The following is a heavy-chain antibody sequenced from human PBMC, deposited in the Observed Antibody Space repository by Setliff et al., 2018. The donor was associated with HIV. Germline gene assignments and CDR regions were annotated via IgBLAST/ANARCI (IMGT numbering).Heavy chain of an antibody. V-gene: IGHV4-61*02. CDR3: ARGSGGYYYDSSGYLDY. CDR1: GGSISNDNYY. CDR2: IYASGST. Sequence: LSLTCTVSGGSISNDNYYWSWIRQPAGKGLEWIGRIYASGSTNYNPSLKSPVSISVDTSKNQFSLKLSSVTAADTAVYYCARGSGGYYYDSSGYLDYWGQGTLVTVSS. J-gene: IGHJ4*02. D-gene: IGHD3-22*01.